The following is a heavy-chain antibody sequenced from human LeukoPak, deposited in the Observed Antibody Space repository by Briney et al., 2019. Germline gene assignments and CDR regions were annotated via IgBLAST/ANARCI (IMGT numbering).Heavy chain of an antibody. CDR1: GGTFSSYA. Sequence: GASVKVSCKASGGTFSSYAISWVRQAPGQGLEWMGGIIPIFGTANYAQKFQGRVTITTDESTSTAYMELSSLRSEGTAVYYCARDQGAGAYFDYWGQGTLVTVSS. V-gene: IGHV1-69*05. J-gene: IGHJ4*02. D-gene: IGHD3-10*01. CDR3: ARDQGAGAYFDY. CDR2: IIPIFGTA.